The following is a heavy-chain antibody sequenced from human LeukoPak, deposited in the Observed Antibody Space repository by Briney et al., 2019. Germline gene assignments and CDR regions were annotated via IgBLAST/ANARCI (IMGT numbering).Heavy chain of an antibody. V-gene: IGHV1-69*06. CDR3: ALGYYYDSSGYYPYYYYYMDV. D-gene: IGHD3-22*01. CDR1: GGTFSSYA. J-gene: IGHJ6*03. Sequence: SVKVSCKASGGTFSSYAISWVRQAPGQGLEWMGGIIPIFGTANYAQKFQGRVTITADKSTSTAYMELSSLRSEDTAVYYCALGYYYDSSGYYPYYYYYMDVWGKGTTVTVSS. CDR2: IIPIFGTA.